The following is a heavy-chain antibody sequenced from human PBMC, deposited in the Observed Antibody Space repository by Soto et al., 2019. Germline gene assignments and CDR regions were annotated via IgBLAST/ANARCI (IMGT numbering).Heavy chain of an antibody. CDR2: IRDNGGDT. J-gene: IGHJ6*02. CDR3: ARDRREPPAWDIVVVPAAITDYYYGMDV. V-gene: IGHV3-23*01. D-gene: IGHD2-2*01. CDR1: GFTFSTYA. Sequence: EVQLLESGGGLVQPGGSLRLSCAASGFTFSTYAMSWVRQAPGKGLEWVSTIRDNGGDTYYADAVKGRFTVSRDNPKHTLYLQMSSLRAEDTAVYYCARDRREPPAWDIVVVPAAITDYYYGMDVWGQGTTVTVSS.